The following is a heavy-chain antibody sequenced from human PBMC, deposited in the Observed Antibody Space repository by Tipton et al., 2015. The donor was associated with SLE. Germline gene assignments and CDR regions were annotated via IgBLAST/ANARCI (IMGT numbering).Heavy chain of an antibody. V-gene: IGHV4-61*08. CDR2: IYSSGST. CDR3: ARDLNWDDIGNWFDP. Sequence: TLSLTCSVSGGSISSRGYYWNWIRQPPGKGLEWIGYIYSSGSTNYNPSLKSRVTISMDTPRNQFSLNLHSVTAADTAVYYCARDLNWDDIGNWFDPWGQGVLVTVSS. J-gene: IGHJ5*02. D-gene: IGHD1-1*01. CDR1: GGSISSRGYY.